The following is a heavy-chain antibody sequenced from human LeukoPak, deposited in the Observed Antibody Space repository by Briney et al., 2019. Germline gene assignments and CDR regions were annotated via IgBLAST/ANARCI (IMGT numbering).Heavy chain of an antibody. CDR1: GGSISSFY. D-gene: IGHD6-25*01. J-gene: IGHJ6*03. V-gene: IGHV4-4*07. CDR3: ARLGIIGGHYYMDV. CDR2: IYTSGST. Sequence: PSETLSLTCTVSGGSISSFYWSWIRQPAGKGLEWIGRIYTSGSTNYNPSLKSRVTMSVDTSKNQFSLKLSSVTTADTAVYYCARLGIIGGHYYMDVWGKGTTVTVSS.